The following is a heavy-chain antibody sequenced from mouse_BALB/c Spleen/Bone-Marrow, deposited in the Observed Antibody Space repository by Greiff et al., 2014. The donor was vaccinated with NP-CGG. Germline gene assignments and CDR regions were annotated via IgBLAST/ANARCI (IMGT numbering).Heavy chain of an antibody. V-gene: IGHV14-3*02. CDR1: GFNIKDTY. CDR3: AHDAPFAY. Sequence: VQLQQSGAELVKPGASVKLSCTTSGFNIKDTYIHWVKQRPEQGLEWIGRIDPANGNTKYDPEFQGKATITADTSSNTAYLYLSSLTSEDTAVYSCAHDAPFAYWGQGTLVTVSA. D-gene: IGHD2-3*01. CDR2: IDPANGNT. J-gene: IGHJ3*01.